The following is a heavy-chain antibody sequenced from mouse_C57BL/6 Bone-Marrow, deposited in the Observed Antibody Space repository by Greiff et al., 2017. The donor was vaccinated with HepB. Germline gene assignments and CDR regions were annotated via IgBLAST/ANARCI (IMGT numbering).Heavy chain of an antibody. J-gene: IGHJ2*01. Sequence: EVKLVESGGDLVKPGGSLKLSCVASGFTFSTSGMSWVRQTPDKRLEWVATINTGGTYTYYPDSVKGRFTISKDTARSSLFLQMSSLKSEDTGIYYCARDRFYYYFDYWGQGTTLTVSS. D-gene: IGHD2-1*01. CDR2: INTGGTYT. V-gene: IGHV5-6*01. CDR3: ARDRFYYYFDY. CDR1: GFTFSTSG.